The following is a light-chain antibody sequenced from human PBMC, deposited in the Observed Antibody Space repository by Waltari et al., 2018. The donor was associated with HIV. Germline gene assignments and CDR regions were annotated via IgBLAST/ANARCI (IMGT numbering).Light chain of an antibody. V-gene: IGLV2-14*01. CDR1: SRDVGGSYF. J-gene: IGLJ2*01. Sequence: QSAPTQPASVFGSPGQAITIPCPGPSRDVGGSYFFPWYQKHPGKAPKLMIYEVSKRPSGVSNRFSGSKSGNTASLTISGLQAEDEADYYCSSYTSSSTLVFGGGTKLTVL. CDR3: SSYTSSSTLV. CDR2: EVS.